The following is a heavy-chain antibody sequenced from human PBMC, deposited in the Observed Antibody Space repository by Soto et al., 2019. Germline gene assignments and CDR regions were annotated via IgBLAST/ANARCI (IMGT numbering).Heavy chain of an antibody. CDR2: IYSGGST. D-gene: IGHD3-10*01. J-gene: IGHJ6*03. V-gene: IGHV3-66*01. Sequence: GGSLRLSCAASGFTVSSNYMSWVRQAPGKGLEWVSVIYSGGSTYYADSVKGRFTISRDNSKNTLYLQMNSLRAEDTAVYYCARDSGQITMVRGAPKYYYYMDVWGKGTTVTVSS. CDR3: ARDSGQITMVRGAPKYYYYMDV. CDR1: GFTVSSNY.